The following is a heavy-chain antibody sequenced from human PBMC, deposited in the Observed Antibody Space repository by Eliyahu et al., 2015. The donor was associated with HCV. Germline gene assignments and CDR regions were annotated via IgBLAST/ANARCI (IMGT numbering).Heavy chain of an antibody. Sequence: QVQLVESGGGVVQPGRSLRLXCAASXFXFSXXGMHWVRQAPGKGLEWVAVIWYDGSSKYYADSVKGRFTISRDNSKNTLYLQMNSLRAEDTAVYYCSIEKSTTSGSXHMDVWGQGTTVTVSS. V-gene: IGHV3-33*01. CDR1: XFXFSXXG. D-gene: IGHD2-2*01. CDR2: IWYDGSSK. CDR3: SIEKSTTSGSXHMDV. J-gene: IGHJ6*02.